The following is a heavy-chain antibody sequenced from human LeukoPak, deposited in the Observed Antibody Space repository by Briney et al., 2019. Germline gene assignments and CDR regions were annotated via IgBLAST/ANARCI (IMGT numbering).Heavy chain of an antibody. CDR1: GASISSHN. CDR3: ARYSTAMVSVAY. V-gene: IGHV4-59*08. CDR2: IYYSGST. Sequence: PSETLSLTLTVSGASISSHNSSCIRQPPGKGLEWIGYIYYSGSTNYNPSLKSRVTISVDTSKNQFSLKLSSVTAADTAVYYCARYSTAMVSVAYWGQRTLVTVSS. J-gene: IGHJ4*02. D-gene: IGHD5-18*01.